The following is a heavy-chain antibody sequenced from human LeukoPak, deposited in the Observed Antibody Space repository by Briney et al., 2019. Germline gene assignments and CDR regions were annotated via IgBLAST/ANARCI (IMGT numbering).Heavy chain of an antibody. CDR2: MYTSGST. CDR1: GGSISSGRYY. V-gene: IGHV4-61*02. CDR3: ARSRRSWSTFDY. Sequence: SQTLSLTCTVSGGSISSGRYYWTWIRQPAGKGLEWIGRMYTSGSTNYNPSLKSRVTISVDTSKNQFSLKLTSVTATDTAVYYCARSRRSWSTFDYWGQGTLVTVSS. J-gene: IGHJ4*02. D-gene: IGHD6-13*01.